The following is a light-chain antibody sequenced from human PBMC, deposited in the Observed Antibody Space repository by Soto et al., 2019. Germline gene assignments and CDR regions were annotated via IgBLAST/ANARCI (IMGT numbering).Light chain of an antibody. CDR3: QSYDSSLTNAV. Sequence: QPVLTQPPSVSGAPGQTITISCTGSSSNIGGGYDVHWYQHLPGSAPKLLIYGNNNRPSGVPDRFSGSKSGTSVSLAITGLRCEDEADYHCQSYDSSLTNAVFGGGTKLTVL. CDR1: SSNIGGGYD. V-gene: IGLV1-40*01. J-gene: IGLJ2*01. CDR2: GNN.